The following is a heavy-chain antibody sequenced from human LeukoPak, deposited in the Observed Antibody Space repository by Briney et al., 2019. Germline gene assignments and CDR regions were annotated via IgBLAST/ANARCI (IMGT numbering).Heavy chain of an antibody. Sequence: GRSLRLSCAASGFTFDDYAMHWVRQAPGKGLEWVSGISWNSGSIGYADSVKGRFTISRDNAKNSLYLQMNSLRAEDTALYYCAKGGGYYSGGSLTTIFDYWGQGTLVTVSS. CDR1: GFTFDDYA. D-gene: IGHD3-22*01. J-gene: IGHJ4*02. V-gene: IGHV3-9*01. CDR3: AKGGGYYSGGSLTTIFDY. CDR2: ISWNSGSI.